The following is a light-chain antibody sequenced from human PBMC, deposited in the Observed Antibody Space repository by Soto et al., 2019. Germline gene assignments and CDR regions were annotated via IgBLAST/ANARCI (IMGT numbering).Light chain of an antibody. CDR3: HQRSNWPPDT. CDR2: GAS. V-gene: IGKV3D-20*02. J-gene: IGKJ5*01. Sequence: EIVLTQSPNTLSLSPGERATLSCRASQSVSSSYLAWYQQKPGQAPRLLIYGASTRATGVPARFSGSGSGTDFTLTISSLEPEDFAVYYCHQRSNWPPDTFGQGTQLE. CDR1: QSVSSSY.